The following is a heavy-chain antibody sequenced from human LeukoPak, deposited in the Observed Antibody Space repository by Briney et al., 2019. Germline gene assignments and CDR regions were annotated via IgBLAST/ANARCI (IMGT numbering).Heavy chain of an antibody. CDR2: IYYSGST. J-gene: IGHJ6*03. V-gene: IGHV4-39*07. CDR3: ARVRSYIYYYYYMDV. Sequence: PEPPSLTCTVSAGSISSSSYYWGWIRQPPGKGLEWIGSIYYSGSTYYNPSLKSRVTISVDTSKNQFSLKLSSVTAADTAVYYCARVRSYIYYYYYMDVWGKGTTVTVSS. D-gene: IGHD1-26*01. CDR1: AGSISSSSYY.